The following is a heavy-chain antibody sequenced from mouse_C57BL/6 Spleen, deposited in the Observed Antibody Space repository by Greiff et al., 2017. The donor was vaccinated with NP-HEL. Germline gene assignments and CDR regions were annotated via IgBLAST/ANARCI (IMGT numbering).Heavy chain of an antibody. CDR1: GYTFTDYY. Sequence: DVQLQESGPVLVKPGASVKMSCKASGYTFTDYYMNWVKQSHGKSLEWIGVINPYNGGTSYNQKFKGKATLTVDKSSSTAYMELNSLTSEDSAVYYCASPLSTTERGYYFDYWGQGTTLTVSS. CDR3: ASPLSTTERGYYFDY. D-gene: IGHD1-1*01. V-gene: IGHV1-19*01. J-gene: IGHJ2*01. CDR2: INPYNGGT.